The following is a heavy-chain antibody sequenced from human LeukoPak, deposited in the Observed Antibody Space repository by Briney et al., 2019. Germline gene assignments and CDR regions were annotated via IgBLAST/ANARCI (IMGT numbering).Heavy chain of an antibody. CDR3: ARDCGGDCYFAFDI. V-gene: IGHV4-31*03. J-gene: IGHJ3*02. CDR2: IYYSGST. D-gene: IGHD2-21*02. Sequence: PSETLSLTCTVCGGSISSGGYYWSWIRQHPGKGLEWIGYIYYSGSTYYDPSLKSRVTISVDTSKNQFSLKLSSVTAADTAVYYCARDCGGDCYFAFDIRGQGTMVTVSS. CDR1: GGSISSGGYY.